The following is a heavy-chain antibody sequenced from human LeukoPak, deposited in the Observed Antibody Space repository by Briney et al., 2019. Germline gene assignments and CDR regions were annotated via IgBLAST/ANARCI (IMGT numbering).Heavy chain of an antibody. D-gene: IGHD3-10*01. J-gene: IGHJ4*02. Sequence: HTGGSLRLSCAASGFTFSSYAMSWVRQAPGKGLEWVSTISGSGGITYYADSVKGRFTISRDNSKNTLYLQMNSLRAEDTAVYYCAKDRSFMVRGVIGLDYWGQGTLVTVSS. CDR3: AKDRSFMVRGVIGLDY. CDR2: ISGSGGIT. CDR1: GFTFSSYA. V-gene: IGHV3-23*01.